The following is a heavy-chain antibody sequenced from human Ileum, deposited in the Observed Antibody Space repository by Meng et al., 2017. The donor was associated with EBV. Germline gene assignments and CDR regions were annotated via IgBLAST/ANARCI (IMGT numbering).Heavy chain of an antibody. CDR2: ITSSGGII. V-gene: IGHV3-11*01. CDR1: GFTFSDYY. Sequence: QVQRGEVGGGLVKPGGSLRLSCAASGFTFSDYYMSWIRQASGKGLEWVSYITSSGGIIYYADSVKGRFTISRDNAKKSLYLQMNSLRAEDTAVYYCASARGSWFDPWGQGTLVTVSS. CDR3: ASARGSWFDP. J-gene: IGHJ5*02. D-gene: IGHD1-26*01.